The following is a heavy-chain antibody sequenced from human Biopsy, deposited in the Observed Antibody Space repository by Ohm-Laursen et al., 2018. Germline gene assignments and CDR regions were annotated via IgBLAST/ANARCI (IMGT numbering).Heavy chain of an antibody. CDR1: GFTFSNYW. D-gene: IGHD3-10*01. V-gene: IGHV3-7*01. Sequence: SLRLSCTASGFTFSNYWMSWVRQAPGKGLEWVANIKQDGTEKYYAGSVKGRFAISRDNAKNSLYLQMNSLRDDDTAVYYCASSGSGSFMKVWGQGATVTDSS. CDR2: IKQDGTEK. J-gene: IGHJ6*02. CDR3: ASSGSGSFMKV.